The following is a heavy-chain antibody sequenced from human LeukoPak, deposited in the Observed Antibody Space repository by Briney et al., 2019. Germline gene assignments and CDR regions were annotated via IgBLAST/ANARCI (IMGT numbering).Heavy chain of an antibody. CDR3: ARDATGYSSSLHFPDYYMDV. CDR2: ISSSSSYI. CDR1: GFTFSSYS. Sequence: GGSLRLSCAASGFTFSSYSMNWVRQAPGKGLEWVSSISSSSSYIYYADSVKGRFTISRDNAKNSLYLQMNSLRAEDTAVYYCARDATGYSSSLHFPDYYMDVWGKGTTVTISS. J-gene: IGHJ6*03. V-gene: IGHV3-21*01. D-gene: IGHD6-13*01.